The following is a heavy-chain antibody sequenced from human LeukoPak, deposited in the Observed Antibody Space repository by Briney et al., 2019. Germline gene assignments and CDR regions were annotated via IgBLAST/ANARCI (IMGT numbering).Heavy chain of an antibody. CDR1: GFTFSIYG. J-gene: IGHJ4*02. V-gene: IGHV3-30*03. CDR2: ISYHGNNK. D-gene: IGHD3-22*01. Sequence: GGSLRLSCAASGFTFSIYGMHWVRQAPGRGLEWVAVISYHGNNKYYADSVKGRFTISRDNSKNTLYLQMNSLRAEDTAVYYCARCPESSGYYYELDSWGQGTLVTVSS. CDR3: ARCPESSGYYYELDS.